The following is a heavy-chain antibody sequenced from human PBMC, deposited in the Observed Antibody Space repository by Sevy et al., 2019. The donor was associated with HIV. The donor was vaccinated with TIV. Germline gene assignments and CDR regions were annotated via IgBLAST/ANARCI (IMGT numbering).Heavy chain of an antibody. CDR1: GGSFSGYY. V-gene: IGHV4-34*01. D-gene: IGHD2-21*01. Sequence: TESLSLTCAVYGGSFSGYYWSWIRQPPGKGLERIGEINHSGSTNYNPSLKSRVTIPVDTSKNQFSLKLSSVTAADTAMYYCASSRYCGGDCYFEYFQHWGQGTLVTVSP. CDR3: ASSRYCGGDCYFEYFQH. CDR2: INHSGST. J-gene: IGHJ1*01.